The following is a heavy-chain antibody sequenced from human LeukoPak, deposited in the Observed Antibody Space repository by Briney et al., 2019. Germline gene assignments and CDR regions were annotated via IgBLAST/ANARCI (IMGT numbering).Heavy chain of an antibody. Sequence: GGSLRLSCAASGFTFSSYEMNWVRQAPGKGLERVSYISSSGSTIYYEDPLKGRFTISRDNAKNSLYLQMNSLRAEDTALYYCARGGGYCSGGSCPYYYYYYMDVWGKGTTVTVSS. D-gene: IGHD2-15*01. CDR2: ISSSGSTI. V-gene: IGHV3-48*03. J-gene: IGHJ6*03. CDR3: ARGGGYCSGGSCPYYYYYYMDV. CDR1: GFTFSSYE.